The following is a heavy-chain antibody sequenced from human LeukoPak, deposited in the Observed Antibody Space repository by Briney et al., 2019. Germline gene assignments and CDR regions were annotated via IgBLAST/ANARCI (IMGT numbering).Heavy chain of an antibody. Sequence: GGSLRLSCAASGFTFTNYAMTWVRQAPGKGLEWVSVIYTGGSTYYADSVKGRFTISRHNSKNTLYLQMNSLRAEDTAVYYCARIAELVSYGMDVWGQGTTVTVSS. CDR2: IYTGGST. CDR3: ARIAELVSYGMDV. CDR1: GFTFTNYA. V-gene: IGHV3-53*04. D-gene: IGHD3-10*01. J-gene: IGHJ6*02.